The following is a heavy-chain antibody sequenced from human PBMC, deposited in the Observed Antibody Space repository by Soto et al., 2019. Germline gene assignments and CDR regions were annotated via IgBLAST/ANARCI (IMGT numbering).Heavy chain of an antibody. CDR1: GYPFISYY. CDR3: APFPCGY. CDR2: IDPSRGAT. V-gene: IGHV1-46*01. Sequence: QVQLMQSGAEVKRPGASVKISCKPSGYPFISYYIHWVRQAPGQGLEWVGLIDPSRGATSYAERFKGRLSLTSDQSTGTVYMNVWSLTSDHTAIYYCAPFPCGYWGQGSLVSVSS. J-gene: IGHJ4*02.